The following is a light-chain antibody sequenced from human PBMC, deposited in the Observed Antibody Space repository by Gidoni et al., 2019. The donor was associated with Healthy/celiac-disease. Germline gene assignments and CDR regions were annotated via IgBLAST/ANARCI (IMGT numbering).Light chain of an antibody. CDR3: QQYNNWPDT. Sequence: EIVIIHSPATLSVSPGERATLSCRASQSVSSNLAWYQQKPGQAPRLLIYGASTRATGIPARFSGSGSGTEFTLTISSLQSEDFAVYYCQQYNNWPDTFGQGTKLEIK. V-gene: IGKV3D-15*01. CDR2: GAS. CDR1: QSVSSN. J-gene: IGKJ2*01.